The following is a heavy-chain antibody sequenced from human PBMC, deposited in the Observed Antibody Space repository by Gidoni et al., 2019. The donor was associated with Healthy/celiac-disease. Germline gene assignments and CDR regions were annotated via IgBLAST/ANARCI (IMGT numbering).Heavy chain of an antibody. J-gene: IGHJ6*03. D-gene: IGHD3-22*01. V-gene: IGHV4-39*01. CDR1: GGSISSSSYY. CDR2: IYYSGST. Sequence: QLQLQESGPGLVKPSETLSLTCTVSGGSISSSSYYWGWIRQPPGKGLEWIGSIYYSGSTYYNPSLKSRVTISVDTSKNQFSLKLSSVTAADTAVYYCARRGYDSSGGYMDVWGKGTTVTVSS. CDR3: ARRGYDSSGGYMDV.